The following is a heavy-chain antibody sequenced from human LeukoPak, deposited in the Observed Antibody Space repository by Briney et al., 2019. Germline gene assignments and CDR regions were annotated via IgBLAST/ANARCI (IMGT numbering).Heavy chain of an antibody. CDR1: GFSFSSYA. J-gene: IGHJ6*02. Sequence: PGGSLRLSCAASGFSFSSYAMSWVRQAPGKGLEWVSTISDSGDSTYYVDSVKGRFTISRDNSKKTLYLQMDSLRAEDTAVYYCAKGDSSGWYRPYYYYGLDVWGQGTTVTVSS. CDR2: ISDSGDST. CDR3: AKGDSSGWYRPYYYYGLDV. D-gene: IGHD6-19*01. V-gene: IGHV3-23*01.